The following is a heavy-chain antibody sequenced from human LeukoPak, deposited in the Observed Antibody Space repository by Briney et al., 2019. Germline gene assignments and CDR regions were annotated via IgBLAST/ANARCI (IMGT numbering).Heavy chain of an antibody. CDR3: ARSSLDWYFDL. Sequence: ASVKVSCKASGYTFTGYYMHWVRQAPGQGLEWMGWVNTNSGDPNYAQNFQARVTMTWDTSISTVYLELSRLTSDDTAVYYCARSSLDWYFDLWGRGTLLTVSS. J-gene: IGHJ2*01. CDR1: GYTFTGYY. CDR2: VNTNSGDP. V-gene: IGHV1-2*02.